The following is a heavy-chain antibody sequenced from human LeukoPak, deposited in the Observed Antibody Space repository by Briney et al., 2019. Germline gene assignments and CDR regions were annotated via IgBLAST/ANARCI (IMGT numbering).Heavy chain of an antibody. Sequence: SVKVSCNASGGTFSSYAISWVRQSPGQGLEWKGRIIPILGIANYAQKFQSRVTITADKSPSTAYMELSSLRSEDTAVYYCARDVGGIQLWSYYFDYWGQGTLVTVSS. CDR1: GGTFSSYA. V-gene: IGHV1-69*04. J-gene: IGHJ4*02. CDR2: IIPILGIA. D-gene: IGHD5-18*01. CDR3: ARDVGGIQLWSYYFDY.